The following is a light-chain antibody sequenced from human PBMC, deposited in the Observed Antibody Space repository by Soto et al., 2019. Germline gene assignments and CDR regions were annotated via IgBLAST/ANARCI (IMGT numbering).Light chain of an antibody. J-gene: IGLJ1*01. CDR2: GNI. Sequence: QSVLTQPPSVSVGPGQRVTISCTGSSSNIGAGYDVHWYQQRPGTAPKLLIFGNINRPSGVPDRFSGSKSGTSASLAITGLQAEDEGDYYCQSYDSTLSARYVFGTGTKVTVL. V-gene: IGLV1-40*01. CDR1: SSNIGAGYD. CDR3: QSYDSTLSARYV.